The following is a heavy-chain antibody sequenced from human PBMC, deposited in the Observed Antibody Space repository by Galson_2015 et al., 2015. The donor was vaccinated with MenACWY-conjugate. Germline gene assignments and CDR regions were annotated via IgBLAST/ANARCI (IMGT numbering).Heavy chain of an antibody. Sequence: SVKVSCKASGYTFTSYALHWVRQAPGQRLEWMGWISAYNGNTNYAQKLQGRVTMTTDTSTSTAYMELRSLRSDDTAVYYCARDWVAVAGGTFGLVDYWGRGTLVTVSS. CDR2: ISAYNGNT. J-gene: IGHJ4*02. D-gene: IGHD6-19*01. V-gene: IGHV1-18*01. CDR3: ARDWVAVAGGTFGLVDY. CDR1: GYTFTSYA.